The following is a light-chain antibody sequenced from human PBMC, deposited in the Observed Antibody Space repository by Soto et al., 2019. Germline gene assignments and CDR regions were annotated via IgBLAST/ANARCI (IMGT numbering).Light chain of an antibody. J-gene: IGKJ5*01. Sequence: EIVMTQSPGTLSLSPGETATLSCRASQSVSSSFLAWYQQKPGQAPRLLIYGASSRATGIPDRFSGTGSETDFTLTISRLEPEDFAVYYCQQYDNSPITFGRGTRLEIK. CDR3: QQYDNSPIT. CDR2: GAS. CDR1: QSVSSSF. V-gene: IGKV3-20*01.